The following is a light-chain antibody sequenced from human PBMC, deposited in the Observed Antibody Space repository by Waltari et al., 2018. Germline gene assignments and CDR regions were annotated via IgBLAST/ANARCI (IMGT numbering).Light chain of an antibody. Sequence: QLVLTQAPSASASLGASVKLTCTLSTGHSRNVIASHQQPPGKGPRYLMKVNSDGSHSKGDGIPDRFSGASSGAERYLTISSLQSEDEADYYCQTGGHGTWVFGGGTKLTVL. J-gene: IGLJ3*02. V-gene: IGLV4-69*01. CDR1: TGHSRNV. CDR3: QTGGHGTWV. CDR2: VNSDGSH.